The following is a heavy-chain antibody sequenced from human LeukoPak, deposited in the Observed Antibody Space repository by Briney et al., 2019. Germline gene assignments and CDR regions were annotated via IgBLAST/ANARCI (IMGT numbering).Heavy chain of an antibody. V-gene: IGHV4-59*01. CDR2: LYYSGST. D-gene: IGHD2/OR15-2a*01. J-gene: IGHJ1*01. CDR1: GASISTYY. Sequence: PSETLSLTCTVSGASISTYYWSWLRQPPGKGLEWIGYLYYSGSTTYSPSLKSRVTMSVDTSKSQFSLKLNSVTAADTAIYYCARVRGTFETDWGQGTLVTVSS. CDR3: ARVRGTFETD.